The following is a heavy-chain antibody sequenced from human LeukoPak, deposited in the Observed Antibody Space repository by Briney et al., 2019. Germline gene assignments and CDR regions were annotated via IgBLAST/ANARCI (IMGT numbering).Heavy chain of an antibody. CDR3: TRGPPTVVTPYWYFDL. V-gene: IGHV4-61*08. CDR1: GGSISSGGYY. J-gene: IGHJ2*01. Sequence: PSETLSLTCTVSGGSISSGGYYWSWIRQHPGKGLEWIGYMYYSGSTNYNPSLKSRVTISVDTSKNQFSLKLSSVTAADTAVYYCTRGPPTVVTPYWYFDLWGRGTLVTVSS. D-gene: IGHD4-23*01. CDR2: MYYSGST.